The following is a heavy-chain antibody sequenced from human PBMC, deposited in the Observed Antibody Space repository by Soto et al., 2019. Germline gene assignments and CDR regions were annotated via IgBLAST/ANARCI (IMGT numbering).Heavy chain of an antibody. CDR3: ARDRSPPLTMIVVVIRDDAFDI. D-gene: IGHD3-22*01. V-gene: IGHV3-48*03. Sequence: GGSLRLSCAASGFTFSSYEMNWVRQAPGKGLEWVSYISSSGSTIYYADSVKGRFTISRDNAKNSLYLQMNSLRAEDTAVYYCARDRSPPLTMIVVVIRDDAFDIWGQGTMVTVSS. CDR1: GFTFSSYE. CDR2: ISSSGSTI. J-gene: IGHJ3*02.